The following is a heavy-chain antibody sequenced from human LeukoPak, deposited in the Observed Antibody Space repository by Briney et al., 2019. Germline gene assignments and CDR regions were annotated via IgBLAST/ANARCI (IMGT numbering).Heavy chain of an antibody. J-gene: IGHJ3*01. CDR1: GGSISTYF. CDR3: ARTDRPGLNPDAFDV. Sequence: SETLSLTCAVSGGSISTYFWSWIRQTPGKGLDWIGYIHYSGRTKYNPSLNRPVSISLDTSKTQFSLRLNSASAADTAMYYFARTDRPGLNPDAFDVWGHGTMVTVSS. CDR2: IHYSGRT. D-gene: IGHD3/OR15-3a*01. V-gene: IGHV4-59*01.